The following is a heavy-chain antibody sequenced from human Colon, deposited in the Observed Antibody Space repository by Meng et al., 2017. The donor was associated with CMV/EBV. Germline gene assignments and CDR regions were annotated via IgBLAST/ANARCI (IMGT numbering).Heavy chain of an antibody. CDR2: IHYSGST. J-gene: IGHJ4*02. CDR1: GGSISSSIYY. V-gene: IGHV4-39*07. D-gene: IGHD1-26*01. CDR3: ARGINSGSYFWDYFDY. Sequence: SETLSLTCTVSGGSISSSIYYWGWIRQSPGKGLEWIGNIHYSGSTYYNPSLKSRVTISVDTSKNQFSLKLSSVTAADTAVYYCARGINSGSYFWDYFDYWGQGTLVTVSS.